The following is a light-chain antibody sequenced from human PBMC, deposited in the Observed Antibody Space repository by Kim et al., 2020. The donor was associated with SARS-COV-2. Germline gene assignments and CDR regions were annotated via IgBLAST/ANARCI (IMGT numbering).Light chain of an antibody. CDR3: QTWDSTSVV. Sequence: VSPGQTATITCSGDKLGDKYACWYQQKPGQSPVLVIYQDTKRPSGIPERFSGSNSGNTATLTISGTQAMDEADYYCQTWDSTSVVFGGGTQLTVL. CDR2: QDT. V-gene: IGLV3-1*01. J-gene: IGLJ2*01. CDR1: KLGDKY.